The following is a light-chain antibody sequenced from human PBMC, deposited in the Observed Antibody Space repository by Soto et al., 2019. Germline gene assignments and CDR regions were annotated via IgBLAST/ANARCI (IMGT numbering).Light chain of an antibody. Sequence: EIVLTQSPATLSLSPGERATLSCRASQSVSSYLAWYQQKPGQAPRLLIYDASNRATGIPARFSGSGSGTDFTPTIRRPAPEDFAVYYCQQRSNRPPYTFGQGTKLEIK. CDR2: DAS. J-gene: IGKJ2*01. V-gene: IGKV3-11*01. CDR3: QQRSNRPPYT. CDR1: QSVSSY.